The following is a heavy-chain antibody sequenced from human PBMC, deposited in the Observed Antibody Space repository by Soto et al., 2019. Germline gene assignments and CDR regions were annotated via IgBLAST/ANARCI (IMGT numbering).Heavy chain of an antibody. D-gene: IGHD6-19*01. CDR2: ISSSSSYT. Sequence: QVQLVESGGGLVKPGGSLRLSCAASGFTLSDHYMSWIRQAPGKGLEWVSYISSSSSYTDYSDSVKGRFTISRDNAKNSLYLQMNRLTAEVTAVYYCARGASGGSGWNYYYYYGMDVWGQWTTVTVSS. V-gene: IGHV3-11*05. CDR1: GFTLSDHY. CDR3: ARGASGGSGWNYYYYYGMDV. J-gene: IGHJ6*02.